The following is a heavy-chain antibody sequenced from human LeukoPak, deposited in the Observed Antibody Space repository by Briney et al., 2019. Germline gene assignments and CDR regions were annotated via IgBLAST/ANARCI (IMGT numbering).Heavy chain of an antibody. Sequence: SETLSLTCAVYGGSFSGYYWSWIRRPPGKGLEWIGEINHSGSTNYNPSLKSRVTISVDTSKNQFSLKLSSVTAADTAVYYCARVVGASSMYYFDYWGQGTLVTVSS. CDR1: GGSFSGYY. V-gene: IGHV4-34*01. CDR3: ARVVGASSMYYFDY. J-gene: IGHJ4*02. CDR2: INHSGST. D-gene: IGHD1-26*01.